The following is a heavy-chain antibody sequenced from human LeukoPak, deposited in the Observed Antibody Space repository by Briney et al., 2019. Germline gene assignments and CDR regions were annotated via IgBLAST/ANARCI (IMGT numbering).Heavy chain of an antibody. V-gene: IGHV4-59*01. CDR3: ARVDYQDYYYYYMDV. Sequence: SETLSLTCTVSGGSISSFYWSWIRPPPGEGLEWTGYIYYSGSTNYNPSLKSRATISVDTSKNQFSLKLSYVTAPDTAVYYCARVDYQDYYYYYMDVWAKGPRSPSP. CDR2: IYYSGST. J-gene: IGHJ6*03. D-gene: IGHD3/OR15-3a*01. CDR1: GGSISSFY.